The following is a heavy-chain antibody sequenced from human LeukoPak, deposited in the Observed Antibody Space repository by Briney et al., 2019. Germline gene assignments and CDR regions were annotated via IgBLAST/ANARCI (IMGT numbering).Heavy chain of an antibody. J-gene: IGHJ4*02. CDR3: VSPRGFSYGYFDY. CDR1: GGSISSSSYY. D-gene: IGHD5-18*01. Sequence: SETLSLTCTVSGGSISSSSYYWGWIRQPPGKGLEWIGSIYYSGITYYNPSLKSRVTISADTSKTQFSLTLGSVSATDTAVYYCVSPRGFSYGYFDYWGQGTLVTVSS. CDR2: IYYSGIT. V-gene: IGHV4-39*01.